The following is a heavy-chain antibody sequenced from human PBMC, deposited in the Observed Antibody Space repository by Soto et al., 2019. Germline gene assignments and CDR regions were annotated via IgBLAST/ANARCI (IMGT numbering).Heavy chain of an antibody. CDR3: VRATYFSDSSGYTRCLDY. J-gene: IGHJ4*02. D-gene: IGHD3-22*01. CDR2: ISFSDGGT. CDR1: GFTFSSYA. Sequence: PGGSLRLSCAASGFTFSSYAMTWVRQAPGKGLEWVSSISFSDGGTYYADSVKGRLTISRDNSKNTLFLQMNSLRVEDTAVYYCVRATYFSDSSGYTRCLDYWGQGTLVTVSS. V-gene: IGHV3-23*01.